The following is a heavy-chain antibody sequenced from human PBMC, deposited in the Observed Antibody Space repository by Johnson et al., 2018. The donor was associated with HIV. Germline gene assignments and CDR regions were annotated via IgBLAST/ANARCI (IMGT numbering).Heavy chain of an antibody. CDR1: GFTVRSNY. CDR3: GRALGLEVCAFDI. Sequence: VQLVESGGGLIQPGGSLRLSCEASGFTVRSNYMTWVRQAPGKGLEWVANINQDGSDKYYVDSVKGRFTISRDNAQNSLYLQMNSLRAEDTAVYYCGRALGLEVCAFDIWGQGTMVTVSS. CDR2: INQDGSDK. J-gene: IGHJ3*02. V-gene: IGHV3-7*01. D-gene: IGHD2-8*01.